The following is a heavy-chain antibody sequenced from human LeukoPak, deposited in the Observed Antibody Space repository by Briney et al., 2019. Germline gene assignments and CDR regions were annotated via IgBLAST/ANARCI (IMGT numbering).Heavy chain of an antibody. J-gene: IGHJ5*02. Sequence: QTGGSLRLSCAASGFNFTNYAMNWVRQAPGRGLEWVSLISSSGGSTYYAGSVKGRFTISRDNSKNTLYLQMNSLRAEDTAIYYCAKDGTTAIPSWFDPWGQGTLVTVSS. CDR3: AKDGTTAIPSWFDP. V-gene: IGHV3-23*01. CDR1: GFNFTNYA. D-gene: IGHD2-21*02. CDR2: ISSSGGST.